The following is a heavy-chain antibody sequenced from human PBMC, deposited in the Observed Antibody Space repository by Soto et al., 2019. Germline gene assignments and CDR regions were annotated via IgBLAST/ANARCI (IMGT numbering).Heavy chain of an antibody. CDR2: INHSGST. CDR3: AREYRPYPRRQLLNYSNNWFDP. V-gene: IGHV4-34*01. CDR1: GGSFSGYY. J-gene: IGHJ5*02. D-gene: IGHD4-4*01. Sequence: PSETLSLTCAVYGGSFSGYYWSWIRPPPGKGLEWIGEINHSGSTNYNPSLKSRVTISVDTSKNQFSLKLSSVTAADTAVYYCAREYRPYPRRQLLNYSNNWFDPWGQGTLVTVSS.